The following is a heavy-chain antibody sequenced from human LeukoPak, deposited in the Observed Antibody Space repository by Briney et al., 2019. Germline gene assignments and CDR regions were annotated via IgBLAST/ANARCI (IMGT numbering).Heavy chain of an antibody. J-gene: IGHJ4*02. CDR2: IDFSGST. Sequence: PSETLSLTCTVSVGPISSYYWSWVRQPPGKALEGIGYIDFSGSTNNTPSLKSRVTILVDTSKKQDSLHLSSVTAADTAVYFCARHAGGYSFDYWGQGTLVTVSS. CDR3: ARHAGGYSFDY. V-gene: IGHV4-59*08. CDR1: VGPISSYY. D-gene: IGHD5-18*01.